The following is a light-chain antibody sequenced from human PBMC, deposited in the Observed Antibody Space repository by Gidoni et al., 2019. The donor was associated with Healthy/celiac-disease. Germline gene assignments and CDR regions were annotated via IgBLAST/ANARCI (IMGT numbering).Light chain of an antibody. CDR2: DAS. Sequence: PGEEAPPPCRASQSVSSYLAWYQQKPGQAPRLLMYDASNRATGIPARFSGSGSGTDFTLTISSLEPEDFAVYYCQQRSNWPPGLTFGGGTKVEIK. J-gene: IGKJ4*01. V-gene: IGKV3-11*01. CDR3: QQRSNWPPGLT. CDR1: QSVSSY.